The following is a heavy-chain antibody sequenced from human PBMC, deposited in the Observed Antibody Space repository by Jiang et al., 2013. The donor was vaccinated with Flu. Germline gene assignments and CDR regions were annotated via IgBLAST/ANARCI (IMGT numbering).Heavy chain of an antibody. CDR2: TYYRSKWYY. CDR3: AKGGAVAGASPFLDV. CDR1: GDSVSSNSAV. D-gene: IGHD6-19*01. Sequence: QTLSLTCAISGDSVSSNSAVWTWIRQSPSRGLEWLGRTYYRSKWYYDYAVSVKSRISINPDTSKNQFSLQLNSVTPEDTAVYYCAKGGAVAGASPFLDVWGRGTRGHCLL. J-gene: IGHJ2*01. V-gene: IGHV6-1*01.